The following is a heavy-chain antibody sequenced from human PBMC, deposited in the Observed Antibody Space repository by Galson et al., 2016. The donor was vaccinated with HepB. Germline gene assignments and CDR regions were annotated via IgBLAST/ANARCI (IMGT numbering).Heavy chain of an antibody. D-gene: IGHD6-13*01. CDR3: AKTRWAIGRFDY. V-gene: IGHV3-30*18. CDR1: GFTFSSYG. Sequence: SLRLSCAASGFTFSSYGMHWVRQAPGKGLEWVAVISYDGSDKYYADSVKGRFTISRDNSKNTLYLQMNSLRPEDTAVYYCAKTRWAIGRFDYWGQGTRVTVSS. CDR2: ISYDGSDK. J-gene: IGHJ4*02.